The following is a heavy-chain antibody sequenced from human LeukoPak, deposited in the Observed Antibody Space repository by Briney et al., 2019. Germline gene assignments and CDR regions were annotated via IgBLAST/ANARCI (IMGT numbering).Heavy chain of an antibody. CDR3: ARDHGSLYSYGYSFDY. CDR1: GFTFSSYS. V-gene: IGHV3-21*01. J-gene: IGHJ4*02. Sequence: GVSLRLSCAASGFTFSSYSTNWVRQAPGKGLEWVSSISSSSSYIYYADSVKGRFTISRDNAKNSLYLQMNSLRAEDTAVYYCARDHGSLYSYGYSFDYWGQGTLVTVSS. CDR2: ISSSSSYI. D-gene: IGHD5-18*01.